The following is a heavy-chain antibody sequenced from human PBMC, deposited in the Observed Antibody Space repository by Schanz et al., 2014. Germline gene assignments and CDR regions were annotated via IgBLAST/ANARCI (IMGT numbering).Heavy chain of an antibody. CDR1: GGSVSSGGDY. D-gene: IGHD3-16*02. V-gene: IGHV4-31*03. Sequence: QVQLQESGPGLVKPSQTLSLTCTVSGGSVSSGGDYWSWIRQHPGKGLEWIGFISYSGSTYYNPSLKSRVTISVDTSKNQFSLKLRSVTAADTAVYYCARVSHVYRYYYIDFWGKGTTVTVSS. CDR3: ARVSHVYRYYYIDF. J-gene: IGHJ6*03. CDR2: ISYSGST.